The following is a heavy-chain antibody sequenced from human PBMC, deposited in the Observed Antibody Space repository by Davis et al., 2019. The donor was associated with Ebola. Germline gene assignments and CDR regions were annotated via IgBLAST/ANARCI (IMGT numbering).Heavy chain of an antibody. Sequence: SETLSLTCTVSGGSISSGDYYWSWIRQPPGKGLEWIGYIYYTGNTHYNPSLKSRVIISVDTSKNQFSLKLNSVTAADTAVYYCARGGRSDGWFDPWGQGTLVTVSS. V-gene: IGHV4-30-4*02. CDR2: IYYTGNT. CDR1: GGSISSGDYY. D-gene: IGHD1-26*01. CDR3: ARGGRSDGWFDP. J-gene: IGHJ5*02.